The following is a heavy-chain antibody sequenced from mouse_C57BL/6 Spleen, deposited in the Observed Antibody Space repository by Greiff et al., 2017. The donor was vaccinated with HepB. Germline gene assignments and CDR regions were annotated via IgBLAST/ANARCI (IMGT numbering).Heavy chain of an antibody. V-gene: IGHV1-69*01. CDR3: ARGYYGSSYDC. J-gene: IGHJ2*01. D-gene: IGHD1-1*01. CDR1: GYTFTSYW. Sequence: VQLQQSGAELVMPGASVKLSCKASGYTFTSYWMHWVKQRPGQGLEWIGEIDPSDSYTNYNQKFKGKSTLTVDKSSSTAYMQLSSLTSEDSAVYYCARGYYGSSYDCWGQGTTLTVSS. CDR2: IDPSDSYT.